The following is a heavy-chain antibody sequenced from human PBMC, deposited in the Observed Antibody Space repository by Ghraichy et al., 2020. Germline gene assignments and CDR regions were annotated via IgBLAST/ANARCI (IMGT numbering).Heavy chain of an antibody. D-gene: IGHD1-26*01. J-gene: IGHJ4*02. CDR3: ARVPTGSSGGFVDY. V-gene: IGHV3-7*03. Sequence: LSLTCAASGFNFSNFYMTWVRQAPGKGLEWVANIKEDEGQKYYVDSVKGRFTISRDIAKSSLYLLMNSLRADDTAVYYCARVPTGSSGGFVDYWGQGTLVTVSS. CDR2: IKEDEGQK. CDR1: GFNFSNFY.